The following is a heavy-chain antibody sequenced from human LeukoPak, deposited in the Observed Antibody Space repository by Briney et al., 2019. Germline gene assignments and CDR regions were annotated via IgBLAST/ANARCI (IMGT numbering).Heavy chain of an antibody. J-gene: IGHJ4*02. Sequence: GGSLRLSCAASGFTFSSYSMNWVRQAPGKGLEWVSYISSSSSTTYYADCVKGRFTISRDNAKNSLYLQMNSLRDEDTAVYYCAREIGRDGHNSFDSWGQGTLVTVSS. CDR3: AREIGRDGHNSFDS. CDR2: ISSSSSTT. D-gene: IGHD5-24*01. V-gene: IGHV3-48*02. CDR1: GFTFSSYS.